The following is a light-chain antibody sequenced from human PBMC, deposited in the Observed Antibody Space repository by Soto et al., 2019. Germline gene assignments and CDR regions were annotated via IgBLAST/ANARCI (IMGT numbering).Light chain of an antibody. CDR3: QQRSNWPIT. Sequence: EIVLTQSPATLSLSPGERATLSCRASQSVSSYLAWYQQKPGQAPRLLIYDASNRATGIPARFSGSGSGTDFTLTISSLEPEEFAVYYWQQRSNWPITFGQGTRLAIK. J-gene: IGKJ5*01. CDR2: DAS. V-gene: IGKV3-11*01. CDR1: QSVSSY.